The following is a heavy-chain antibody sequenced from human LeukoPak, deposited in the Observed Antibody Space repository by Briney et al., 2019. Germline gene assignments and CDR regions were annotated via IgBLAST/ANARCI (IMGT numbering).Heavy chain of an antibody. CDR1: GYTFTSYG. CDR2: ISAYNGNT. V-gene: IGHV1-18*01. D-gene: IGHD2-2*02. CDR3: ARVAPDIVVVPAAIETYYYYMDV. Sequence: GASVKVSCKASGYTFTSYGISRVRQAPGQGLEWMGWISAYNGNTNCAQKLQGRVTMSTDTSTSTAYMELRSLRSDDTAVYYCARVAPDIVVVPAAIETYYYYMDVWGKGTTVTVSS. J-gene: IGHJ6*03.